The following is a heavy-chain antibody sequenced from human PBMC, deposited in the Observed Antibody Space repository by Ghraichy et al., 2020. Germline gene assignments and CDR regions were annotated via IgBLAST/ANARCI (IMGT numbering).Heavy chain of an antibody. CDR2: ITWNGERL. J-gene: IGHJ4*02. CDR1: GLTFDDYG. Sequence: SLNISCTTSGLTFDDYGFHWVRQVPGKGLEWISGITWNGERLDYADSVKGRFTISRDNAKTSVYLQMSNLRAEDTALYFCAKSYSSSWSGYIDFWGQGTLVTVSS. D-gene: IGHD6-13*01. CDR3: AKSYSSSWSGYIDF. V-gene: IGHV3-9*01.